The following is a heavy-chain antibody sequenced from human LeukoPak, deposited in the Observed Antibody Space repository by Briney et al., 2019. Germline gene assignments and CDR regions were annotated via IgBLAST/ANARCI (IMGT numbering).Heavy chain of an antibody. CDR1: GFTVNSDY. Sequence: GGSLRLSCAASGFTVNSDYLCWVRQAPGKGLEWVSTLYNTGGTYYANSVKGRFSISRDNSKNKLFLQMNSLRAEDTAVYYCARLTADGRLYFVDWGPGTLVTVSS. J-gene: IGHJ4*02. V-gene: IGHV3-53*01. CDR3: ARLTADGRLYFVD. D-gene: IGHD6-13*01. CDR2: LYNTGGT.